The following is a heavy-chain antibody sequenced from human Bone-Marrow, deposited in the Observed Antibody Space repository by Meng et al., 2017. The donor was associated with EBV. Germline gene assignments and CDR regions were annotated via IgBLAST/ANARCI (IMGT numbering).Heavy chain of an antibody. D-gene: IGHD6-13*01. CDR2: IYYSGST. CDR1: GGSISSGGYY. CDR3: ASGSTAAGTDY. Sequence: QLPLQESGPGLVKPSQTLSLTCAVPGGSISSGGYYWSWIRQPPGKGLEWIGYIYYSGSTYYNPSLKSRVTISVDTSKNQFSLKLSSVTAADTAVYYCASGSTAAGTDYWGQGTLVTVSS. V-gene: IGHV4-30-4*01. J-gene: IGHJ4*02.